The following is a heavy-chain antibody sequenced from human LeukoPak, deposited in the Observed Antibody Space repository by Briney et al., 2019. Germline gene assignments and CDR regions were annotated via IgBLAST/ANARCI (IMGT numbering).Heavy chain of an antibody. CDR1: GGSISSYY. Sequence: SETLSLTCTVSGGSISSYYWSWIRQPPGKGLEWIGYIYYSGSTNYNPSLKSRVTISVDTSKNQFSLKLSSVTAADTAVYYCARLPYYDFWSGYRYYYYYMDVWGKGTTVTVSS. J-gene: IGHJ6*03. CDR2: IYYSGST. CDR3: ARLPYYDFWSGYRYYYYYMDV. V-gene: IGHV4-59*01. D-gene: IGHD3-3*01.